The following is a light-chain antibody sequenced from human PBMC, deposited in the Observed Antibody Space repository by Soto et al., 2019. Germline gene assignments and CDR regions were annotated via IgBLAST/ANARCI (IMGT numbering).Light chain of an antibody. CDR3: QQYHICPPRYT. CDR1: QTVSNTY. J-gene: IGKJ2*01. V-gene: IGKV3-20*01. CDR2: AAS. Sequence: EIVLTQSPGALSLSPGDRATLSCRTSQTVSNTYLAWYQQKPGQAPSLLIFAASSRATGIPDRFSGSGSGTDFTLPISRLEPEDFAVYYCQQYHICPPRYTFGQGTRLEIK.